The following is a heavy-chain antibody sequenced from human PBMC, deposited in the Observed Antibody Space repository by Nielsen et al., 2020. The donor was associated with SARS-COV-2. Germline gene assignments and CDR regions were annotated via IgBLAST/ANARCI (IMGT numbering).Heavy chain of an antibody. V-gene: IGHV5-51*01. CDR1: GYSFTSHY. J-gene: IGHJ6*02. CDR3: ARLQSSTGGGMDV. D-gene: IGHD6-13*01. Sequence: KVSCKASGYSFTSHYIFWVRQMPGKGLEWMGVVYPGDSDTRYSPSFQGQVIISFDKSITTAYLQWNSLQASDSAMYYCARLQSSTGGGMDVWGQGTAVTVSS. CDR2: VYPGDSDT.